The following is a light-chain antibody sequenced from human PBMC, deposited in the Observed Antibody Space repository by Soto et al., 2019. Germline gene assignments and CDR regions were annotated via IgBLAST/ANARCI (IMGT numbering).Light chain of an antibody. V-gene: IGKV1-5*01. Sequence: ITCRASQSISSWLAWYQQKPGKAPKLLIYDASSLESGVPSRFSGSGSGTEFTLTISSLQPDDFATYYCQQYNSYPWTFGQGTKVDIK. J-gene: IGKJ1*01. CDR3: QQYNSYPWT. CDR2: DAS. CDR1: QSISSW.